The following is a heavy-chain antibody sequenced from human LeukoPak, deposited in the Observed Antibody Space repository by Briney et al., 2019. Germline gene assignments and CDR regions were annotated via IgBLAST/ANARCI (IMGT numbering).Heavy chain of an antibody. V-gene: IGHV4-39*02. CDR1: GASISGSGYY. Sequence: SETLSLTCAVSGASISGSGYYWGWIRQPPGKGLEWIGNIYSSGSTYYNASLQSRVTISIDTSNNHSSLRLNSVTAADTAMYYCAKSGGYGLIDYWGQGTRVTVSS. CDR2: IYSSGST. D-gene: IGHD1-26*01. J-gene: IGHJ4*02. CDR3: AKSGGYGLIDY.